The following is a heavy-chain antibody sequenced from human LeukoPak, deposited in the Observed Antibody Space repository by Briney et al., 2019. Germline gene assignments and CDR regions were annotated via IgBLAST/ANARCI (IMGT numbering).Heavy chain of an antibody. Sequence: GGSLRLSCAAPGFTFDDYGMSWVRQAPGKGLEWFSGIIWNGGSTGYADSVKGRFTISRDNAKNSLYLQMNSLRAEDTALYYCARHYYDILRYYFDYWGQGTLVTVSS. J-gene: IGHJ4*02. CDR1: GFTFDDYG. CDR2: IIWNGGST. CDR3: ARHYYDILRYYFDY. D-gene: IGHD3-9*01. V-gene: IGHV3-20*04.